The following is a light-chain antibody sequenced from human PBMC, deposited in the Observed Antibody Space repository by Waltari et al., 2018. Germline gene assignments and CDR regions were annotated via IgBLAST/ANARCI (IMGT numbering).Light chain of an antibody. CDR2: GAS. Sequence: EIVLTQSPGTLSLSPGERATLSCRASQSVSSSYLAWYQQKPGQAPRLLIDGASRRATGIPDRFSGSGSGTDFTLTISRLEPEDFAVYYCQQYGSSFTFGPGTKVDIK. V-gene: IGKV3-20*01. CDR3: QQYGSSFT. CDR1: QSVSSSY. J-gene: IGKJ3*01.